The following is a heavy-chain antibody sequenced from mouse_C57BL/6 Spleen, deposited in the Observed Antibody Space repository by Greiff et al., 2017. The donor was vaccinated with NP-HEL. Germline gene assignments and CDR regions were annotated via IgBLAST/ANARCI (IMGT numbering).Heavy chain of an antibody. CDR1: GYTFTSYW. CDR3: ARRGWLLRDAMDY. Sequence: QVQLQQPGAELVKPGASVKLSCKASGYTFTSYWMHWVKQRPGRGLEWIGMIHPNSGSTNYNEKFKSKATLTVDKSSSTAYMQLSSLTSEDSAVYYCARRGWLLRDAMDYWGQGTSVTVSS. V-gene: IGHV1-64*01. CDR2: IHPNSGST. D-gene: IGHD2-3*01. J-gene: IGHJ4*01.